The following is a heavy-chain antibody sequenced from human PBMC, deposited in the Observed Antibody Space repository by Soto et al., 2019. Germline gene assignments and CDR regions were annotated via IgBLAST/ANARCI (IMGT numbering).Heavy chain of an antibody. CDR2: ISAYNGNT. D-gene: IGHD6-19*01. J-gene: IGHJ5*02. Sequence: QVQLVQSGAEVKKPGASVKVSCKASGYTFTSYGISWVRQAPGQGLEWMGWISAYNGNTNYAQKLQGRVTMTTDTPTRTAYMELRRLRSDDTDVYYCARYTLYSSGWGGGNWFDPWGQGTLVTVYS. CDR1: GYTFTSYG. CDR3: ARYTLYSSGWGGGNWFDP. V-gene: IGHV1-18*04.